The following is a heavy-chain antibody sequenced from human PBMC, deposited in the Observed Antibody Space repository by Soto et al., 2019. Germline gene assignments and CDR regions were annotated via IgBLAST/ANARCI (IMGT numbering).Heavy chain of an antibody. Sequence: WGSLRLSCAASGFTFSSYSMNWVRQAPGKGLEWVSSISSSSSYIYYAESVKGRFTSSRDNAKNSLYLQMNSLRAEDTAVYYCARDMATGCSSTRSYTRLVVVVEAAHDYWPQGTLVTVSS. CDR3: ARDMATGCSSTRSYTRLVVVVEAAHDY. CDR2: ISSSSSYI. V-gene: IGHV3-21*01. CDR1: GFTFSSYS. D-gene: IGHD2-2*02. J-gene: IGHJ4*01.